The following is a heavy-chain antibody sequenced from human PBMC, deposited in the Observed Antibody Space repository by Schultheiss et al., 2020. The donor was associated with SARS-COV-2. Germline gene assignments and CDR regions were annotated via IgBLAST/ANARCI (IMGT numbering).Heavy chain of an antibody. J-gene: IGHJ5*02. CDR1: GFSLSTSAMR. CDR2: IDWDDDK. CDR3: ARARGDGYNYWFDP. D-gene: IGHD5-24*01. Sequence: SGPTLVKPTQTLTLTCTFSGFSLSTSAMRVSWIRQPPGKALEWLALIDWDDDKRYSPSLQSRLTITKDTSKNQVVLTMTNMDPVDTATYYCARARGDGYNYWFDPWGQGTLVTVSS. V-gene: IGHV2-5*08.